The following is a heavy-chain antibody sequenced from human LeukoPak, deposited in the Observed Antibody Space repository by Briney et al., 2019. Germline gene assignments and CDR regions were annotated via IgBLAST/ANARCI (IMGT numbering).Heavy chain of an antibody. J-gene: IGHJ4*02. V-gene: IGHV3-30*02. Sequence: GGSLRLSCAASGFTFSSYGMHWVRQAPGKGLEWVAFIRYDGSNKYYADSVKGRFTISRDNSKNTLYLQMNSLRAEDTAVYYCAKDLSDDFWSGYSFDYWGQGTLVTVSS. D-gene: IGHD3-3*01. CDR3: AKDLSDDFWSGYSFDY. CDR1: GFTFSSYG. CDR2: IRYDGSNK.